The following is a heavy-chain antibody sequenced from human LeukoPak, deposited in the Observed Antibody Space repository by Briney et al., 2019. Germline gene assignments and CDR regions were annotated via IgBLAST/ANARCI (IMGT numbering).Heavy chain of an antibody. D-gene: IGHD6-25*01. CDR2: TYYRSKWYD. V-gene: IGHV6-1*01. Sequence: SQTLSLTCAISGDSVSSNSAAWNWIRQSPSRGLEWLGRTYYRSKWYDDYAVSVRSRITISPDTSKNQFSLQLSSVTPEDTAVYYCARVDQRPTSGWFDPWGQGIQVTVSS. CDR1: GDSVSSNSAA. CDR3: ARVDQRPTSGWFDP. J-gene: IGHJ5*02.